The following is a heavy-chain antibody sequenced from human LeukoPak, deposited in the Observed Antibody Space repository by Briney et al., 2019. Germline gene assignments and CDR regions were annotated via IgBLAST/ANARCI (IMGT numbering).Heavy chain of an antibody. CDR1: GYTFTSYD. CDR3: ASFGATSGWFRTLSFDY. D-gene: IGHD6-19*01. Sequence: ASVKVSCKASGYTFTSYDINWVRQATGQGLEWMGWMNPNSGNTGYAQKFQGRVTTTRNTSISTAYMELSSLRSEDTAVYYCASFGATSGWFRTLSFDYWGQGTLVTVSS. J-gene: IGHJ4*02. V-gene: IGHV1-8*01. CDR2: MNPNSGNT.